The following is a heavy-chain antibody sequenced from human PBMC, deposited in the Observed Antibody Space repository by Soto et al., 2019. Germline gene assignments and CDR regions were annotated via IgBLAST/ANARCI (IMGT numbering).Heavy chain of an antibody. J-gene: IGHJ1*01. CDR2: ISWNSGSI. Sequence: GGSLRLSCAASGFTFDDYAMHWVRQAPGKGLEWVSGISWNSGSIGYADSVKGRFTISRDNAKNSLYLQMNSLRAEDTALYYCANGYCSGGSCYHEYFHHWGQGTLVTVSS. D-gene: IGHD2-15*01. V-gene: IGHV3-9*01. CDR3: ANGYCSGGSCYHEYFHH. CDR1: GFTFDDYA.